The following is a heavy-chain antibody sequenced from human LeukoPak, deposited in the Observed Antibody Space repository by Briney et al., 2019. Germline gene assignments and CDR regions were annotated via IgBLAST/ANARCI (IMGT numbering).Heavy chain of an antibody. D-gene: IGHD4-17*01. Sequence: PGGSLRLSCAASGFTFSGSAIHWVRQASGKGLEWVGRIRSKANSYATSSAASVKGRFTISRDDSKITAYLQMNSLKTEDTAVYYCTRDYGVLFDYWGQGTLVTVSS. V-gene: IGHV3-73*01. J-gene: IGHJ4*02. CDR2: IRSKANSYAT. CDR3: TRDYGVLFDY. CDR1: GFTFSGSA.